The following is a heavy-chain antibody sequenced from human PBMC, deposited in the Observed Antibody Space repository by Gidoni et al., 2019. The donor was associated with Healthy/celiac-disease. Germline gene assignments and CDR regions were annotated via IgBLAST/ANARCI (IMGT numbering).Heavy chain of an antibody. CDR3: AKDGGYCSGGSCYSRSYYGMDV. D-gene: IGHD2-15*01. V-gene: IGHV3-23*01. CDR2: ISGSGGST. CDR1: GFTFSSYA. J-gene: IGHJ6*02. Sequence: AAPGFTFSSYAMSWVRQAPGKGLEWVSAISGSGGSTYYADSVKGRFTISRDNSKNTLYLQMNSLRAEDTAVYYCAKDGGYCSGGSCYSRSYYGMDVWGQGTTVTVSS.